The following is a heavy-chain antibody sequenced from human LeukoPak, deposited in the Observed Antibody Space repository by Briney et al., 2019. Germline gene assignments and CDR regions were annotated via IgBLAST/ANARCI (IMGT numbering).Heavy chain of an antibody. CDR3: ARDQGTAAPGRPIDY. V-gene: IGHV1-2*02. CDR2: INPNSGGT. D-gene: IGHD3-10*01. Sequence: ASVKVSCKASGYTFTGYYMHWVRQAPGQGLEWMGWINPNSGGTNYAQKFQGRVTMTRDTSISTAYMELSRLRSDDTAVYYCARDQGTAAPGRPIDYWGQGTLVTVSS. J-gene: IGHJ4*02. CDR1: GYTFTGYY.